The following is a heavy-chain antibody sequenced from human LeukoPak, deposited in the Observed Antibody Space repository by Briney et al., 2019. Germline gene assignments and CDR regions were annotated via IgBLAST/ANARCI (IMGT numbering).Heavy chain of an antibody. D-gene: IGHD6-19*01. Sequence: SETLSLTCTVSGGSISSSSYYWGWIRQPPGKGLEWIGSIYYSGSTNYNPSLKSRVTISVDTSKNQFSLKLSSVTAADTAVYYCARSIRGYSSGWYYFDYWGQGTLITVSS. CDR1: GGSISSSSYY. CDR2: IYYSGST. V-gene: IGHV4-39*07. CDR3: ARSIRGYSSGWYYFDY. J-gene: IGHJ4*02.